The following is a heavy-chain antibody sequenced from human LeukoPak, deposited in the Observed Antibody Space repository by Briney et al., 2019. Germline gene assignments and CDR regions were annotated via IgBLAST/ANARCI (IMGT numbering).Heavy chain of an antibody. CDR1: GYSISSGYY. V-gene: IGHV4-38-2*02. D-gene: IGHD3-16*01. CDR2: IYHSGRT. Sequence: SETLSLTCTVSGYSISSGYYWGWIRQPPGKGLEWIGSIYHSGRTFYNPSLKSRVTISVDTSKNQFSLKLRSVTAADTAVYYCARGGWGWFDPWGQGTLVTVSS. CDR3: ARGGWGWFDP. J-gene: IGHJ5*02.